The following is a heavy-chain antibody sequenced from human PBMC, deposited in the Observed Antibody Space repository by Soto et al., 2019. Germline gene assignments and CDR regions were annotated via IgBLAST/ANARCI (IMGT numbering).Heavy chain of an antibody. D-gene: IGHD6-13*01. V-gene: IGHV1-3*01. CDR3: ARGARLPYSSPLDFDY. J-gene: IGHJ4*02. Sequence: ASVMVSCKASGYTFTSYAMHWVRQAPGQRLEWMGWINAGNGNTKYSQKFQGRVAITRDTSASTAYMELSSLRSEDTAVYYCARGARLPYSSPLDFDYWGQGTLVTVSS. CDR2: INAGNGNT. CDR1: GYTFTSYA.